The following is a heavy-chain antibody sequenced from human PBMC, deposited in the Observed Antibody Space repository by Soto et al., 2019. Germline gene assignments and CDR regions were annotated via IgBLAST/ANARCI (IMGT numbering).Heavy chain of an antibody. CDR1: GGSISSYY. D-gene: IGHD3-10*01. Sequence: PSETLSLTCTVSGGSISSYYWSWIRQPPGKGLEWIGYIYYSGSTNYNPSLKSRVTISVDTSKNQFSLKLSSVTAADTAVYYCARGSGLEGKTGWFDPWGQGTLVTVSS. J-gene: IGHJ5*02. CDR3: ARGSGLEGKTGWFDP. V-gene: IGHV4-59*01. CDR2: IYYSGST.